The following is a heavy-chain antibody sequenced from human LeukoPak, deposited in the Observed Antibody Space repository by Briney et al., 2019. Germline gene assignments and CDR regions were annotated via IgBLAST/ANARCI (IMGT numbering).Heavy chain of an antibody. CDR3: ARDTHYYDSSGYYEAAFDI. J-gene: IGHJ3*02. CDR1: GGSISSYY. CDR2: IYYSGST. Sequence: SETLSLTCTVSGGSISSYYWSWIRQPPGKGLEWIGYIYYSGSTNYNPSLKGRVTISVDTSKNQFSLKLSSVSAADTAVYYCARDTHYYDSSGYYEAAFDIWGQGTMVTVSS. D-gene: IGHD3-22*01. V-gene: IGHV4-59*01.